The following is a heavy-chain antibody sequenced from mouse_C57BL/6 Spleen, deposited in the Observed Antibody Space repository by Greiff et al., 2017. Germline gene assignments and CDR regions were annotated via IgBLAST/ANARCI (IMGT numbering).Heavy chain of an antibody. V-gene: IGHV1-84*01. J-gene: IGHJ2*01. Sequence: VQLQQSGPELVKPGASVKISCKASGYTFTDSYLNWVKQRPGPGLEWIGWIDPGSGNTKYNEKFKGKATLTVDTSSSTAYMQLSSLPSEDSAVYFCARGDYGGLGREDYWGQGTTLTVSS. CDR2: IDPGSGNT. CDR3: ARGDYGGLGREDY. D-gene: IGHD4-1*01. CDR1: GYTFTDSY.